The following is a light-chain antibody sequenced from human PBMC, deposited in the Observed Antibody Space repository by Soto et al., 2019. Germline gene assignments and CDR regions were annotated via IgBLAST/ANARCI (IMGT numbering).Light chain of an antibody. V-gene: IGLV2-8*01. J-gene: IGLJ1*01. Sequence: QPVLTQPPSAPGSPGQSVTISCTGTKNDIGVYDFVSWYQHHPGKAPRLIIYEVVQRPSGVPDRFSGSKSGNTASLTVSGLQAADEADYFCKSYAGSNTYVFGSGTKV. CDR1: KNDIGVYDF. CDR3: KSYAGSNTYV. CDR2: EVV.